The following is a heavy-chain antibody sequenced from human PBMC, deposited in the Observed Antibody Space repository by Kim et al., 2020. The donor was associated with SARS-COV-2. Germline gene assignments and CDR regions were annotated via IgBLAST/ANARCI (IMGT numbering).Heavy chain of an antibody. CDR1: GYTFTGYY. CDR3: ARGLYYYGSGGDYYYYGMDV. Sequence: ASVKVSCKASGYTFTGYYMHWVRQAPGQGLEWMGRINPNSGGTNYAQKFQGRVTMTRDTSISTAYMELSRLRSDDTAVYYCARGLYYYGSGGDYYYYGMDVWGQGTTVTVSS. CDR2: INPNSGGT. V-gene: IGHV1-2*06. D-gene: IGHD3-10*01. J-gene: IGHJ6*02.